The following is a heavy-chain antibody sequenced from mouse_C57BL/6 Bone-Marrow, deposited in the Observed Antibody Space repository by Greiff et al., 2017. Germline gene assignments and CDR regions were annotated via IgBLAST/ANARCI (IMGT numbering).Heavy chain of an antibody. CDR1: GFTFSSYA. J-gene: IGHJ4*01. V-gene: IGHV5-4*01. CDR3: AYYYGSSYDAMDY. CDR2: ISDGGSYT. Sequence: VQLKESGGGLVKPGGSLKLSCAASGFTFSSYAMSWVRQTPEKRLEWVATISDGGSYTYSPDNVTSRFTISRDNAKNNLYLQMSHLKSEDTAMYYCAYYYGSSYDAMDYWGQGTSVTVSS. D-gene: IGHD1-1*01.